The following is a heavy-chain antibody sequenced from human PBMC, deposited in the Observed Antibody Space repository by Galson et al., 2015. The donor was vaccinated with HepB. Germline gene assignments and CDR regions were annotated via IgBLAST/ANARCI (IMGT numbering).Heavy chain of an antibody. CDR2: ISSSSSYT. D-gene: IGHD3-22*01. CDR3: ARDLGEIVVDPGYFDY. J-gene: IGHJ4*02. CDR1: GFTFSDYY. Sequence: SLRLSCAASGFTFSDYYMSWIRQAPGKGLEWVSYISSSSSYTNYADSVKDRFTISRDNAKNSLYLQMNSLRAEDTAVYYCARDLGEIVVDPGYFDYWGQGTLVTVSS. V-gene: IGHV3-11*05.